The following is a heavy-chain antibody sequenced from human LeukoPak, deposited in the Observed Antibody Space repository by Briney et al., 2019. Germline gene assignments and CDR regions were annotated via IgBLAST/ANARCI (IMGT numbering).Heavy chain of an antibody. Sequence: SEGSLRLSCAASGFTFDDYAMHWVRQAPGKGLEWVSLISGDGGSTYYADSVKGRFTISRDNSKNSLYLQMNSLRTEDTALYYCAKDSSQLRWYCSSTSCQPGDYYGMDVWGQGTTVTVSS. V-gene: IGHV3-43*02. CDR3: AKDSSQLRWYCSSTSCQPGDYYGMDV. CDR1: GFTFDDYA. J-gene: IGHJ6*02. CDR2: ISGDGGST. D-gene: IGHD2-2*01.